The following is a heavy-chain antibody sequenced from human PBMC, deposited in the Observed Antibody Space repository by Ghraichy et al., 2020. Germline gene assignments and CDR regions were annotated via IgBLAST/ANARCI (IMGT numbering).Heavy chain of an antibody. Sequence: GESLNISCAASGFTFSSYGMHWVRQAPGKGLEWVAFIRYDGSNKYYADSVKGRFTISRDNSKNTLYLQMNSLRAEDTAVYYCAKDLGGVVAALWYYYYGMDVWGQGTTVTVSS. CDR3: AKDLGGVVAALWYYYYGMDV. J-gene: IGHJ6*02. D-gene: IGHD2-15*01. V-gene: IGHV3-30*02. CDR1: GFTFSSYG. CDR2: IRYDGSNK.